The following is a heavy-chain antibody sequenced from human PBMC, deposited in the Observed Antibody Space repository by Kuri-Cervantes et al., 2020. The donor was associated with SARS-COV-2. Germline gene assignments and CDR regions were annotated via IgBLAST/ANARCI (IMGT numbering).Heavy chain of an antibody. V-gene: IGHV4-59*01. J-gene: IGHJ6*02. Sequence: SETLSLTCTVSGGSISTYYWSWIRQPPGKGLEWIGYIYYSGSTTYNPSLKSRVTISVDTSKNQFSLKLTSMTAADTAVYYCARSAAAFYGMDVWGQGTTVTVSS. CDR2: IYYSGST. CDR3: ARSAAAFYGMDV. CDR1: GGSISTYY. D-gene: IGHD2-2*01.